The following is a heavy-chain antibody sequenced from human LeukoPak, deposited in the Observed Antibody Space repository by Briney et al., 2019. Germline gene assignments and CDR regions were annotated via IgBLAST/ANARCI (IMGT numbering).Heavy chain of an antibody. Sequence: PGRSLRLSCAASGFTFDDYAMHWVRQAPGKGLEWVSGISWNSGSIGYADSVKGRFTISRDNAKNSLYLQMNSLRAEDMALYYCAKDEYYGSGGPYFDYWGQGTLVTVSS. CDR3: AKDEYYGSGGPYFDY. V-gene: IGHV3-9*03. CDR2: ISWNSGSI. J-gene: IGHJ4*02. CDR1: GFTFDDYA. D-gene: IGHD3-10*01.